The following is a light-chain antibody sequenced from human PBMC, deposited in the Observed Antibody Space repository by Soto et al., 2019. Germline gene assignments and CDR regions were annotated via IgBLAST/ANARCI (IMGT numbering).Light chain of an antibody. Sequence: IQLTQSPSSLSTSVGDRVTITCRASQGFSSYLAWYQQKPGKTPKLLIYAASTLQSGVPSRFSGSGSGTDFTLTISSLPPEDFATYYCQQLNSYPITFGHGTRLEI. CDR2: AAS. CDR3: QQLNSYPIT. J-gene: IGKJ5*01. CDR1: QGFSSY. V-gene: IGKV1-9*01.